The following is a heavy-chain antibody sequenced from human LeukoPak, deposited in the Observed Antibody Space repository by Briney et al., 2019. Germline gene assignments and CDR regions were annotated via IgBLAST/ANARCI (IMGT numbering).Heavy chain of an antibody. J-gene: IGHJ4*02. CDR2: IIPIFGTA. CDR3: ARDRVSGYYSFDY. CDR1: GGTFSSYA. D-gene: IGHD3-22*01. Sequence: SVKVSCKASGGTFSSYAISWVRQAPGQGLEWMGRIIPIFGTANYAQKFQGRVTITTDESTSTAYMELSSLRSEDTAVYYCARDRVSGYYSFDYWGQGTLVTASS. V-gene: IGHV1-69*05.